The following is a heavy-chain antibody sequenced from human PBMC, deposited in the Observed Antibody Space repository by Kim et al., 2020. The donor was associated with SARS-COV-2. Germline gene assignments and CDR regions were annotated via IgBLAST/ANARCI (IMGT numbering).Heavy chain of an antibody. J-gene: IGHJ6*02. V-gene: IGHV4-31*03. CDR3: AREVTMVRGVTDPSYYYYGMDV. Sequence: SETLSLTCTVSGGSISSGGYYWSWIRQHPGKGLEWIGYIYYSGSTYYNPSLKSRVTISVDTSKNQFSLKLSSVTAADTAVYYCAREVTMVRGVTDPSYYYYGMDVWGQGTTVTVSS. CDR2: IYYSGST. CDR1: GGSISSGGYY. D-gene: IGHD3-10*01.